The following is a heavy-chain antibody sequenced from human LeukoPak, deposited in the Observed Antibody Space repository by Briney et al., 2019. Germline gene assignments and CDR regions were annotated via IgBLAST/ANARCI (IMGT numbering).Heavy chain of an antibody. CDR2: IHYSGST. J-gene: IGHJ4*02. D-gene: IGHD5-12*01. V-gene: IGHV4-61*01. CDR1: GVSISSRTYY. CDR3: ARVGPTSGGYGYFDY. Sequence: SETLSLTCSVSGVSISSRTYYWSWIRQPPGKGLEWIGYIHYSGSTNYNPSPKSRVTISVDTSKNQFSLKPSSVTAADTAVYYCARVGPTSGGYGYFDYWGQGTLVTVSS.